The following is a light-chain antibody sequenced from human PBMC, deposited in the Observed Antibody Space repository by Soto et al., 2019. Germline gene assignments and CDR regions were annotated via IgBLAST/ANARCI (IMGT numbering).Light chain of an antibody. J-gene: IGKJ1*01. Sequence: DIQMTQSPSSLSASVGDRVTISCRASQSIRNYVSWYQQKPGTAPKLLIRAASTLQSGVPSSFSGSGSGTDFTLSISSLQIEDCANYLCQHNDSTTQTFGQGTNVEI. CDR2: AAS. CDR3: QHNDSTTQT. V-gene: IGKV1-39*01. CDR1: QSIRNY.